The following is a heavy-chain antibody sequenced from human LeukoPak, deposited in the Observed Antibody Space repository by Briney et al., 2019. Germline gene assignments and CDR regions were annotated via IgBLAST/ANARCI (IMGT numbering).Heavy chain of an antibody. V-gene: IGHV3-7*01. Sequence: GGSLRLSCAASEFTFSNFWMSWVRQAPGKGLEWVANTNTDGSEKYYVDSVKGRVTISRDNAMNFLYLQLNSLRVDDTAVYYCARDSGSCRGCAFDIWGQGAVVTVSS. CDR1: EFTFSNFW. CDR2: TNTDGSEK. J-gene: IGHJ3*02. CDR3: ARDSGSCRGCAFDI. D-gene: IGHD1-26*01.